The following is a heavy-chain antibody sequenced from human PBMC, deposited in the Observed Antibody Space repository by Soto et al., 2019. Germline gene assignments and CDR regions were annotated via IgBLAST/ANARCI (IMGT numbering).Heavy chain of an antibody. J-gene: IGHJ4*02. D-gene: IGHD2-21*01. CDR1: GVTFSSET. Sequence: QVQLVQSGAEVKKPGSSVKVSCKASGVTFSSETISCVRQAPGQGLDWVGGIIPLFGTANYAQKFQGRVTITADESTSTLYIELSSLRSDDTAVYYCATELGDNPASPFDSWGQGTLVTVSS. V-gene: IGHV1-69*01. CDR2: IIPLFGTA. CDR3: ATELGDNPASPFDS.